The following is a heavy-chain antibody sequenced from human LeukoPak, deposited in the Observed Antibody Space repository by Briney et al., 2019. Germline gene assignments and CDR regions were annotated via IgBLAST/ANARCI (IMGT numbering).Heavy chain of an antibody. J-gene: IGHJ5*02. V-gene: IGHV4-34*01. D-gene: IGHD3-3*01. Sequence: SETLSLTCAVYGGSFSGYYWSWIRQPPGKGLEWIGEINRSGSTNYNPSLKSRVTISVGTSKNQFSLKLSSVTAADTAVYYCARGRSLITIFGVVINNWFDPWGQGTLVTVSS. CDR2: INRSGST. CDR1: GGSFSGYY. CDR3: ARGRSLITIFGVVINNWFDP.